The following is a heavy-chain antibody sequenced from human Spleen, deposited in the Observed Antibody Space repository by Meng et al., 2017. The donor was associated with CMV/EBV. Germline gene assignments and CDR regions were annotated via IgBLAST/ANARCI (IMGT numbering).Heavy chain of an antibody. V-gene: IGHV1-46*01. CDR3: ARDRDSSSRPNWFDP. Sequence: SGYTFTSYSMPWVRQAPGKGLEWMGIINPSGGSTSYAQKFQGRVTMTRDTSTSTVYMELSSLRSEDTAVYYCARDRDSSSRPNWFDPWGQGTLVTVSS. CDR1: GYTFTSYS. J-gene: IGHJ5*02. CDR2: INPSGGST. D-gene: IGHD6-13*01.